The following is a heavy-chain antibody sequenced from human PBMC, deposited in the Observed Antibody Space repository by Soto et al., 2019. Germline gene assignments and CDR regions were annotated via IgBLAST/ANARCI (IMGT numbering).Heavy chain of an antibody. CDR2: INPNSGGT. V-gene: IGHV1-2*04. CDR3: ARGGGSNYYYYGMDV. D-gene: IGHD1-26*01. CDR1: GYTFTGYY. J-gene: IGHJ6*02. Sequence: ASVKVSCKASGYTFTGYYMHWVRQAPGQGLEWMGWINPNSGGTNYAQKFQGWVTMTRDTSISTAYMELSRLRSDDTAGYYCARGGGSNYYYYGMDVWGQGTKVTVS.